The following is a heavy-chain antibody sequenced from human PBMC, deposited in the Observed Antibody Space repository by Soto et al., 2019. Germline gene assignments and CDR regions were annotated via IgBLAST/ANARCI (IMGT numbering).Heavy chain of an antibody. CDR3: SRGDNCSGGRCYSPNNIFEI. CDR2: ITNSGTTM. Sequence: GGSLRLSCAASGLTFSYYSMNWVRQAPGKGLEWVSYITNSGTTMYYADSVKGRFTISRDNAKNSLYLQMNSLRAEDTAVYYCSRGDNCSGGRCYSPNNIFEIWGQGTKVTVSS. D-gene: IGHD2-15*01. CDR1: GLTFSYYS. J-gene: IGHJ3*02. V-gene: IGHV3-48*01.